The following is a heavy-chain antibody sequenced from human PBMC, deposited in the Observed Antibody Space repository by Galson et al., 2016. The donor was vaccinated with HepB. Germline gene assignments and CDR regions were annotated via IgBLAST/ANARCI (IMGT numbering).Heavy chain of an antibody. CDR3: ARGSGSYFGDASFDY. D-gene: IGHD1-26*01. CDR2: ISYDGTEE. CDR1: RFSFSLFA. V-gene: IGHV3-30-3*01. Sequence: SLRLSCAASRFSFSLFAMHWVRQAPGKGLEWLALISYDGTEEYYADSVKGRFTISRDNSKSTLYLQMDSLRPEDTALYFCARGSGSYFGDASFDYWGQGALVTVSS. J-gene: IGHJ4*02.